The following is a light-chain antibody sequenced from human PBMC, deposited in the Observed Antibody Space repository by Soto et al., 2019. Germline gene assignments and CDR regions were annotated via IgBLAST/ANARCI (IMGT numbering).Light chain of an antibody. CDR3: QHYNSYSEA. CDR2: DVS. Sequence: DIQMTQSPSTLSASIGDRVSITCRASQSISKWLAWHQQKPGKAPKLLIYDVSSLESGVPSRFSGSGSGTEFTLTISSLQPDDFATYYCQHYNSYSEAFGQGTKVDIK. J-gene: IGKJ1*01. CDR1: QSISKW. V-gene: IGKV1-5*01.